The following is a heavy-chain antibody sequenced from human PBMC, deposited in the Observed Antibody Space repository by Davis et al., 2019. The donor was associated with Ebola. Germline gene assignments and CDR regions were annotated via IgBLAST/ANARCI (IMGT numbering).Heavy chain of an antibody. CDR3: ARDDPYDYIWGSYAGSGMDV. J-gene: IGHJ6*02. V-gene: IGHV1-69*05. CDR1: GGTFSSYA. CDR2: IIPMFGTA. D-gene: IGHD3-16*01. Sequence: SVKVSCKASGGTFSSYAISWVRQAPGQGLEWMGGIIPMFGTANYAQKFQGRVTMTRDTSTSTVYMELSSLRSEDTAVYYCARDDPYDYIWGSYAGSGMDVWGQGTTVTVSS.